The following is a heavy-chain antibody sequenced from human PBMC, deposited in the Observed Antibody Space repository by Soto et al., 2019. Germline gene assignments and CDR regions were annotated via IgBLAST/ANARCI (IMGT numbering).Heavy chain of an antibody. V-gene: IGHV3-21*01. CDR1: GFTFSSYS. Sequence: EVQLVESGGGLVKPGGSLRLSCAASGFTFSSYSMNWVRQAPGKGLEWVSSISSSSSYIYYADSVKGRFTISRDNAKNSLYLQMNSLRAEDTAVYYCARDRLRGDLFDCWGQGTLVTVSS. CDR3: ARDRLRGDLFDC. J-gene: IGHJ4*02. CDR2: ISSSSSYI. D-gene: IGHD4-17*01.